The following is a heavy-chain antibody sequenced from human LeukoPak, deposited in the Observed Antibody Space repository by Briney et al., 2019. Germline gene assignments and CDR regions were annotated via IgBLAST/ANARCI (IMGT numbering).Heavy chain of an antibody. J-gene: IGHJ4*02. CDR1: GFTFSSYS. D-gene: IGHD3-3*01. Sequence: GGSLRLSCAASGFTFSSYSMNWVRQAPGKGLEWVSSISSSSSYIYYADSVKGRFTISRDNSKNTLYLQMNSLRAEDTAVYYCAKYSLSYDFWSGLSIDYWGQGTLVTVSS. V-gene: IGHV3-21*04. CDR3: AKYSLSYDFWSGLSIDY. CDR2: ISSSSSYI.